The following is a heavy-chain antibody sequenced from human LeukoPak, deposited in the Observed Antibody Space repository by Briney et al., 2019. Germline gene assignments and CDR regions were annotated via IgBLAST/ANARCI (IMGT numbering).Heavy chain of an antibody. CDR3: ARGIFSGWYYFDY. CDR1: GGSTSSSSYY. D-gene: IGHD6-19*01. Sequence: SETLSLTCTVSGGSTSSSSYYWGWIRQPPGKGLEWIGSIYYSGSTYYNPSLKSRVTISVDTSKNQFSLKLSSVTAADTAVYYCARGIFSGWYYFDYWGQGTLVTVSS. V-gene: IGHV4-39*07. CDR2: IYYSGST. J-gene: IGHJ4*02.